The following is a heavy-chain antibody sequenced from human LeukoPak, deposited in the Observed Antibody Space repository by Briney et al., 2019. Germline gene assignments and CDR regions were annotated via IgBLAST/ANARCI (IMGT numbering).Heavy chain of an antibody. D-gene: IGHD2-21*01. J-gene: IGHJ4*02. CDR1: GCRFTKWV. CDR3: ARDDCGDTCYPGGY. CDR2: IKAGNGDT. Sequence: ASVTVSCKASGCRFTKWVVQWVRQAPGQRPEWMGWIKAGNGDTKYSQNFQDRLTITRDTSASTVYMELSSLTSEDTALYYCARDDCGDTCYPGGYWGQGTLVTVSS. V-gene: IGHV1-3*01.